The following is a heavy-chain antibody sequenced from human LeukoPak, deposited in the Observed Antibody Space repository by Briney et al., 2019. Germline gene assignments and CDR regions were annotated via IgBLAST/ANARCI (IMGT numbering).Heavy chain of an antibody. CDR1: GFTFKSYA. V-gene: IGHV3-23*01. CDR3: AKDITGVTILGVVDWYFDG. CDR2: ISPSDNST. Sequence: GGSLRLSCAASGFTFKSYAMTWVRQAPGKGLEWVSAISPSDNSTYYADSVKGRFTISRDNSKNTLYLQMNSPRPEHTAVYYCAKDITGVTILGVVDWYFDGWGRGTLVT. D-gene: IGHD3-3*01. J-gene: IGHJ2*01.